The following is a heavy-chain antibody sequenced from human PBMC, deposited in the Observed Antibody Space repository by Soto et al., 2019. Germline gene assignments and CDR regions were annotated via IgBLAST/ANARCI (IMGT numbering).Heavy chain of an antibody. CDR3: AKSPAVLRTFDY. CDR1: GFNFSNYA. D-gene: IGHD4-17*01. CDR2: ISSGGGTT. Sequence: EVQLLDSGGGLVQPGGSLRLSCAASGFNFSNYAMSWVRQAPGKGLEWVAIISSGGGTTYNVDSVKGRFIISRDNSKNTLYLQMNSLRAEDTALYYCAKSPAVLRTFDYWGQGTLVTVSS. V-gene: IGHV3-23*01. J-gene: IGHJ4*02.